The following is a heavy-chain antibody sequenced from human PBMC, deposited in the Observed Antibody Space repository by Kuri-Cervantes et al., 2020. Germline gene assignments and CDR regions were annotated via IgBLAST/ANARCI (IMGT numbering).Heavy chain of an antibody. CDR1: GGSISSYY. Sequence: SETLSLTCTVSGGSISSYYWSWIRQPPGKGLEWIGYIYYSGSTNYNPSLKSRVTISVDTSKNQFSLNLSSVTAADTAVYYCARGNWLFDAFDIWGQGTMVTVSS. J-gene: IGHJ3*02. D-gene: IGHD3-9*01. CDR2: IYYSGST. V-gene: IGHV4-59*12. CDR3: ARGNWLFDAFDI.